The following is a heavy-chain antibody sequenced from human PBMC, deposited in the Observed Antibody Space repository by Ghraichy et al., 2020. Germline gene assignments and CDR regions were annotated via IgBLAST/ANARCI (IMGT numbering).Heavy chain of an antibody. CDR1: GFTFSNYS. J-gene: IGHJ4*02. CDR3: TTMIVGATPDF. D-gene: IGHD1-26*01. Sequence: LSLTCAASGFTFSNYSMSWVRQAPGKGLEWVSSISTSSSHMYYADSVEGRFTISRDNAKNSVYLQMNSLRAEDTAVYYCTTMIVGATPDFWGQGTLVTVSS. V-gene: IGHV3-21*01. CDR2: ISTSSSHM.